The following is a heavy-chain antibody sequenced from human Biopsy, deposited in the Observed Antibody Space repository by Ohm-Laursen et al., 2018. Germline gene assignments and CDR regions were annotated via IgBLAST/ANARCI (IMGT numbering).Heavy chain of an antibody. CDR1: GFTLSYYS. Sequence: GSLRLSCSASGFTLSYYSMTWVRQAPGKGLEWVSSIRSGGDYMFYADSVKGRFTISRDNAKNSLYLQMNSLRAGDTAIYYCATELLPPGVGGPWLDSWGQGTPVTVSS. CDR2: IRSGGDYM. J-gene: IGHJ5*01. V-gene: IGHV3-21*01. D-gene: IGHD3-10*01. CDR3: ATELLPPGVGGPWLDS.